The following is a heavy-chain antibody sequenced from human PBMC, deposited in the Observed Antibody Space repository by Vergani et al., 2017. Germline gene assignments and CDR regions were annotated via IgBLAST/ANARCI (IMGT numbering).Heavy chain of an antibody. D-gene: IGHD3-3*01. CDR2: IYYSGST. CDR1: GGSISSYY. V-gene: IGHV4-59*01. J-gene: IGHJ4*02. CDR3: ARDPSGITIFGVVISFTRGELDY. Sequence: QVQLQESGPGLVKPSETLSLTCTVSGGSISSYYWSWIRQPPGKGLEWIGYIYYSGSTNYNPSLKSRVTISVDTSKNQFSLKLSSVTAADTAVYYCARDPSGITIFGVVISFTRGELDYWGQGTLVTVSS.